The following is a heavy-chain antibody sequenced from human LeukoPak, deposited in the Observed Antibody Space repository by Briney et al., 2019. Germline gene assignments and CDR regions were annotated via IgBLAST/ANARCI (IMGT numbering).Heavy chain of an antibody. D-gene: IGHD6-13*01. Sequence: PGGSLRLSCAASGFTFSHAWMSWVRQAPGKGPEWVGRIKSKTDGGTTDYAAPVKGRFTISRDDSKNTLYLQMNSLKTEDTAVYYCTTDSSSWYTEVDYWGQGTLVTVSS. J-gene: IGHJ4*02. CDR3: TTDSSSWYTEVDY. CDR1: GFTFSHAW. CDR2: IKSKTDGGTT. V-gene: IGHV3-15*01.